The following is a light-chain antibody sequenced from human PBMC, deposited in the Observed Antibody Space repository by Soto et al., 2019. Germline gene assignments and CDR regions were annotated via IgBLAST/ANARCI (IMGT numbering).Light chain of an antibody. J-gene: IGLJ1*01. Sequence: QSVLTQPPSVSGAPGQRVTISCTGSSSNIGAGYDVHWYQQLPGTAPKLLIYGNSNRPSGVPDRFSGSKSGTSASLAITGLQAEDDVDYYCQSYDSSLSVYVFGTGNKVTVL. CDR2: GNS. V-gene: IGLV1-40*01. CDR3: QSYDSSLSVYV. CDR1: SSNIGAGYD.